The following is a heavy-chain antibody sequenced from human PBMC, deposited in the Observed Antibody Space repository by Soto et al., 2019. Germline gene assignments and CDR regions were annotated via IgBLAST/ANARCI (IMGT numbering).Heavy chain of an antibody. CDR2: INPATGAA. J-gene: IGHJ3*02. V-gene: IGHV1-2*02. Sequence: QLHLVQSGAVVKKPGASVTVSCSASGYPVTAYYMHWVRQAPGRGLEWMGGINPATGAAKYTQTFQGRVTMNRDTSTRTVFMELSGLTSEDTAVFYGARGGGVGVAGSAAFDMWGQGTLVTVSS. CDR1: GYPVTAYY. D-gene: IGHD3-3*01. CDR3: ARGGGVGVAGSAAFDM.